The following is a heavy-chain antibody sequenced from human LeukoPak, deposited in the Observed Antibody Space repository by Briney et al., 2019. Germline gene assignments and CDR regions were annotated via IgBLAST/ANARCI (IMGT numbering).Heavy chain of an antibody. Sequence: PSETLSLTCTVSGGSISSSSYYWGWIRQPPGKGLECIGSIYYSGSTNYNPSLKSRVTISVDTSKNQFSLKLSSVTAADTAVYYCARASGDYYDSSGYYYGGNWFDPWGQGTLVTVSS. CDR3: ARASGDYYDSSGYYYGGNWFDP. J-gene: IGHJ5*02. CDR2: IYYSGST. V-gene: IGHV4-39*07. CDR1: GGSISSSSYY. D-gene: IGHD3-22*01.